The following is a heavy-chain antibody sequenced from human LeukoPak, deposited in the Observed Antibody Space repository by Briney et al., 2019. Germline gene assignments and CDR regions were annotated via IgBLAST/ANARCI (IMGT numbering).Heavy chain of an antibody. V-gene: IGHV3-66*02. J-gene: IGHJ2*01. CDR3: ARDRVGGFDL. CDR1: GFTVSSYY. D-gene: IGHD1-26*01. CDR2: IKSGGSP. Sequence: PGGSLRLSCAASGFTVSSYYMNWVRQAPGKGLEWVSVIKSGGSPNYADSVKGRFTISRDSSKNSLYLQMNSLRDEDTAVFYCARDRVGGFDLWGRGTLVTVSS.